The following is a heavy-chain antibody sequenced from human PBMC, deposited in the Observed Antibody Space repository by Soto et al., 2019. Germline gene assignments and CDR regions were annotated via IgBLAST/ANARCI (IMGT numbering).Heavy chain of an antibody. CDR2: LYDVDGT. V-gene: IGHV3-53*01. CDR1: GLTVSGKKY. J-gene: IGHJ3*01. Sequence: GGSLRLSCAAFGLTVSGKKYVAWVRQAPGKGLEWISALYDVDGTYYADSVKGRFTTSSDSSKTTVYLQMNGLRPDDTAVYYCASWHEREHAYDVWGRGTTVTVSS. D-gene: IGHD1-1*01. CDR3: ASWHEREHAYDV.